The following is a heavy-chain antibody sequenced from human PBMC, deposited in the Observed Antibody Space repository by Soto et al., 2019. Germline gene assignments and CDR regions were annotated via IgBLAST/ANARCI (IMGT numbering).Heavy chain of an antibody. Sequence: QVQLVQSGAEVKKPGSSVKVSCKASGGTFSSYIISWVRQAPGQGLEWMGRIIPILGIANYAQKFQGRVTITADKSTSTAYMELSSLRSEDTAVYYCARVLGGGRPYWGQGTLVTVSS. CDR2: IIPILGIA. CDR1: GGTFSSYI. J-gene: IGHJ4*02. D-gene: IGHD3-16*01. CDR3: ARVLGGGRPY. V-gene: IGHV1-69*02.